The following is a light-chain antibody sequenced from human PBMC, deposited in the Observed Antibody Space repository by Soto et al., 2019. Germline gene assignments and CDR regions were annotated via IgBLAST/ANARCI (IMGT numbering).Light chain of an antibody. J-gene: IGKJ5*01. CDR2: AAS. CDR1: QGISNY. V-gene: IGKV1-27*01. Sequence: DIQMTQSPSSLSASVGDRVTIPCRASQGISNYLAWYQQKPGKVPKLLIYAASTLQSGVPSRFSGSGSGTEFTLTISSLEPEDFAVYYCQQYGSSPPITFGQGTRLEIK. CDR3: QQYGSSPPIT.